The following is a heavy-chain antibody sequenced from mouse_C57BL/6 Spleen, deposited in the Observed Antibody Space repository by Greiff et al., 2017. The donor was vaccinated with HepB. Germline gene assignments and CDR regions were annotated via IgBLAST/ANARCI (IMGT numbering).Heavy chain of an antibody. CDR3: ARENYYGSSYGPFAY. Sequence: VQLQQSGPELVKPGASVKISCKASGYSFTDYNMNWVKQSNGKSLEWIGVINPNYGTTSYNQKFKGKATLTVDQSSSTAYMQLNSLTSEDSAVYYCARENYYGSSYGPFAYWGQGTLVTVSA. CDR1: GYSFTDYN. J-gene: IGHJ3*01. V-gene: IGHV1-39*01. D-gene: IGHD1-1*01. CDR2: INPNYGTT.